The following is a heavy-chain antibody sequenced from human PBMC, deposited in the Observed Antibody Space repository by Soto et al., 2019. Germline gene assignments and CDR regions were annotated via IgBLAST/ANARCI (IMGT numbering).Heavy chain of an antibody. CDR3: ARKSAARMVPNGYYGMDV. CDR2: INPNSGGT. Sequence: GASVKVSCKASGYTFTGYYMHWVRQAPGQGLEWMGWINPNSGGTNYAQKFQGRVTITADESTSTAYMELSSLRSEDTAVYYCARKSAARMVPNGYYGMDVWGQGTTVTVSS. J-gene: IGHJ6*02. V-gene: IGHV1-2*02. D-gene: IGHD3-10*01. CDR1: GYTFTGYY.